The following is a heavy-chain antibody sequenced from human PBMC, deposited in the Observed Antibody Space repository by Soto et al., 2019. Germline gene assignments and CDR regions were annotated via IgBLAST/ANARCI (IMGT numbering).Heavy chain of an antibody. CDR3: SRDNVPIDY. V-gene: IGHV3-21*02. CDR2: ISRSSIYI. D-gene: IGHD3-10*02. Sequence: EVQLVESGGGLVKPGGSLRLSCGASGFTFSSYTMAWVRQAPGKGLEWVSSISRSSIYIQYADSVKGRFTISRDNDKNSLSLHRDSLRVEDTAVYYCSRDNVPIDYWGQGTLFTVSS. J-gene: IGHJ4*02. CDR1: GFTFSSYT.